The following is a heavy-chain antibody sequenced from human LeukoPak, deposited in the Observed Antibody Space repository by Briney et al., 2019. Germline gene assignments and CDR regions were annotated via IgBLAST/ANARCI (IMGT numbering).Heavy chain of an antibody. CDR2: ISASTSSI. V-gene: IGHV3-48*04. J-gene: IGHJ4*02. D-gene: IGHD3-22*01. CDR1: GFSFSSRN. CDR3: AASSGSGNYAYYFDY. Sequence: GGSLRLSCAASGFSFSSRNMNWVRQAPGKGLEWVSYISASTSSIYYADSVKGRFTISRDIGKNSLYLQMNSLRAEDTAVYYCAASSGSGNYAYYFDYWGQGTLVTVSS.